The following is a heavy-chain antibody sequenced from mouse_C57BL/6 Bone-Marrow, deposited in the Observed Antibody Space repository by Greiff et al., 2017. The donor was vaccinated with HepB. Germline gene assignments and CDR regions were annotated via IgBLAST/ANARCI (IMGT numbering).Heavy chain of an antibody. V-gene: IGHV1-82*01. Sequence: QVQLQQSGPELVKPGASVKISCKASGYAFSSSWMNWVKQRPGKGLEWIGRIYPGDGDTNYNGKFKGKATLTADKSSSTAYMQLSSLTSEDSAVYVCARGILRSFYYFDYWGQGTTRTVSS. J-gene: IGHJ2*01. D-gene: IGHD1-1*01. CDR1: GYAFSSSW. CDR2: IYPGDGDT. CDR3: ARGILRSFYYFDY.